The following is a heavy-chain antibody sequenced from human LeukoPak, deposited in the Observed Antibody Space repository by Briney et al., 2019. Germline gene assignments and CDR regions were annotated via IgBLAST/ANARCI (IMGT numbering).Heavy chain of an antibody. CDR1: GGSVSSSSDY. D-gene: IGHD3-10*01. CDR3: ANLYNSGSYFGY. CDR2: FYYSRST. J-gene: IGHJ4*02. V-gene: IGHV4-39*01. Sequence: PSENLSLTCTVSGGSVSSSSDYWGWIRQPPGKGLEWIGSFYYSRSTYYNPALKSRVTISVDTSKNQFSLKLSSVTAADTAVYYCANLYNSGSYFGYWGQGTLVTVSS.